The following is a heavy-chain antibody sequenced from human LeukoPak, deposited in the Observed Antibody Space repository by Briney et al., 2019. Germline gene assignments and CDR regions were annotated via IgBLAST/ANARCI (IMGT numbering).Heavy chain of an antibody. CDR1: GFTFSSYS. CDR2: ISSSSSYI. Sequence: AGGSLRLSCAASGFTFSSYSMNWVRQAPGKGLEWVSSISSSSSYIYYADSVKGRFTISRDNAKNSLYLQMNSLRAEDTAVYYCARVRSQFGTDAFDIWGQGTMVTVSS. J-gene: IGHJ3*02. CDR3: ARVRSQFGTDAFDI. D-gene: IGHD3-10*01. V-gene: IGHV3-21*01.